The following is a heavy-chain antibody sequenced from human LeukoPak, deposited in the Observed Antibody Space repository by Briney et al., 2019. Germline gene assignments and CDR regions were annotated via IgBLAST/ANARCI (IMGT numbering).Heavy chain of an antibody. CDR3: AKAQGYYDSSGFTDY. J-gene: IGHJ4*02. D-gene: IGHD3-22*01. CDR2: ISGSGGST. V-gene: IGHV3-23*01. CDR1: GFTFSSYA. Sequence: PGGSLRLSCAASGFTFSSYAMSWVRQAPGKGLGWVSAISGSGGSTYYADSVKGRFTISRDNSKNTLYLQMNSLRAEDTAVYYCAKAQGYYDSSGFTDYWGQGTLVTVSS.